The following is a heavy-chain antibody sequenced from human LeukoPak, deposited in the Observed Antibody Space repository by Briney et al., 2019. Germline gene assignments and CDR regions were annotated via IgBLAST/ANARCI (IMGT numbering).Heavy chain of an antibody. CDR2: IIPILGIA. CDR3: ARVPLSHYYDSSGYYLVYFDY. CDR1: GYSFTDYY. D-gene: IGHD3-22*01. V-gene: IGHV1-69*04. J-gene: IGHJ4*02. Sequence: GASVKVSCKASGYSFTDYYIYWLRQAPGQGLEWMGRIIPILGIANYAQKFQGRVTITADKSTSTAYMELSSLRSEDTAVYYCARVPLSHYYDSSGYYLVYFDYWGQGTLVTVSS.